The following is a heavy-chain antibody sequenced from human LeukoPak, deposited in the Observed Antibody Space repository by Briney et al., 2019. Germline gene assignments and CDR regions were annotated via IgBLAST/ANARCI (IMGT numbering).Heavy chain of an antibody. CDR1: GFTFSSYS. Sequence: GGSLRLSCAASGFTFSSYSMNWVRQAPGRGLEWVSYISGSSRPIYYADSVKGRFTISRDNAKNSLYLQMNSLGAEDTAVYYCARDYSYGFLNWGQGTLVIVSS. D-gene: IGHD5-18*01. CDR3: ARDYSYGFLN. V-gene: IGHV3-48*01. CDR2: ISGSSRPI. J-gene: IGHJ4*02.